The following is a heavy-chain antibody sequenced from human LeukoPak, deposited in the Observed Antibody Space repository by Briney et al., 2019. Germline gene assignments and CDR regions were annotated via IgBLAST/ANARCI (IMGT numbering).Heavy chain of an antibody. V-gene: IGHV3-23*01. D-gene: IGHD3-3*01. J-gene: IGHJ4*02. CDR3: AKDRPPRDYDFWSGYIVQASNFDY. Sequence: PGGSLRLSCAASGFTFSSYAMSWVRQAPGKGLEWVSAISGSGGSTYYADSVKGRFTISRDNSKNTLYLQMNSLRAEDTAVYYCAKDRPPRDYDFWSGYIVQASNFDYWGQGTLVTVSS. CDR2: ISGSGGST. CDR1: GFTFSSYA.